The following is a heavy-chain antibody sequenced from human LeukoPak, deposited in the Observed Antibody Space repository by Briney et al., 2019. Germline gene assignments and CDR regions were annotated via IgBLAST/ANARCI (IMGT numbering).Heavy chain of an antibody. V-gene: IGHV1-2*02. Sequence: ASVKVSCKTSGYTFTAYYIHWLRQAPGQGLEWMGWMNPNSGGTKYAQTFQGRVTLTRDTSISTAYLELSSLTSDDTAVYFCARQGSNSSGWYPVDDWGQGILVTVSS. D-gene: IGHD6-19*01. CDR3: ARQGSNSSGWYPVDD. CDR2: MNPNSGGT. CDR1: GYTFTAYY. J-gene: IGHJ4*02.